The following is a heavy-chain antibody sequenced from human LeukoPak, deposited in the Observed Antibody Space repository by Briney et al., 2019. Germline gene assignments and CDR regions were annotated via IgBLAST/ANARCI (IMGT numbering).Heavy chain of an antibody. V-gene: IGHV2-5*02. J-gene: IGHJ4*02. CDR3: AHVDTRTGRWPKVNYFDY. Sequence: SGPTLVKPTQTLTLTCTFSGFSLSTSGVGVGWIRQPPGKALEWLALMYWDDDKRYSPSLKSRLTITKDTSKNQVVLTMTNMDPVDTATYYWAHVDTRTGRWPKVNYFDYWGQGTLVTVSS. CDR2: MYWDDDK. D-gene: IGHD4-23*01. CDR1: GFSLSTSGVG.